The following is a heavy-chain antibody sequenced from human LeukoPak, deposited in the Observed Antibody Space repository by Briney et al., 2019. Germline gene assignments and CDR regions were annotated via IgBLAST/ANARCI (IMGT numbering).Heavy chain of an antibody. CDR2: IKQDGSEK. D-gene: IGHD3-22*01. Sequence: GGSLRLSCAASGFTFSSYWMSWVRQAPGKGLEWVANIKQDGSEKYYVDSVKGRFTISRDNAKNSLYLQMNSLRAEDTAVYYCARATYYYDSSGYRYYYYYYMDVWGKGTTVTISS. CDR3: ARATYYYDSSGYRYYYYYYMDV. V-gene: IGHV3-7*01. J-gene: IGHJ6*03. CDR1: GFTFSSYW.